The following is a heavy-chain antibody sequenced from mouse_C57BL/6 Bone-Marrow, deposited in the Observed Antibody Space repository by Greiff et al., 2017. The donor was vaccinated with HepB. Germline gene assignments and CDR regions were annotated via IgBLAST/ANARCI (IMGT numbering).Heavy chain of an antibody. Sequence: EVKVVESGGGLVKPGGSLKLSCAASGFTFSSYAMSWVRQTPEKRLEWVATISDGGSYTYYPDNVKGRFTISRDNAKNNLYLQMSHLKSEDTAMYYCARMSGKDDWYFDVWGTGTTVTVSS. CDR1: GFTFSSYA. J-gene: IGHJ1*03. D-gene: IGHD1-3*01. CDR2: ISDGGSYT. V-gene: IGHV5-4*03. CDR3: ARMSGKDDWYFDV.